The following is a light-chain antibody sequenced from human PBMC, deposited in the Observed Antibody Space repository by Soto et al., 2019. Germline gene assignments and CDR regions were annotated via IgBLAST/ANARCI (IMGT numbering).Light chain of an antibody. CDR3: QQYDSFSVT. CDR2: DVS. CDR1: QRMSGW. J-gene: IGKJ1*01. Sequence: DIQMTQSPSTLSASVGDTVTITCRASQRMSGWLAWHQQKPGKAPKLLIYDVSALKRGVPPRFSGSGSGAEFPLTLSRLQADDFVTFCLQQYDSFSVTFGQGTKVEIK. V-gene: IGKV1-5*01.